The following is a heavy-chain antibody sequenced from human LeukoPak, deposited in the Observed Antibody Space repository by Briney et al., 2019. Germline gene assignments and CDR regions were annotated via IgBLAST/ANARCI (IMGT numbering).Heavy chain of an antibody. D-gene: IGHD4-23*01. J-gene: IGHJ4*02. V-gene: IGHV4-34*01. Sequence: PSETLSLTCAVYGGSFSGYYWSWIRQPPGKGLEWIGEINHSGSTNYNPSLKSRVTISVDTSKNQFSLKLSSVTAADTAVYYCARESGGNDIDYWGQGTLVTVSS. CDR2: INHSGST. CDR3: ARESGGNDIDY. CDR1: GGSFSGYY.